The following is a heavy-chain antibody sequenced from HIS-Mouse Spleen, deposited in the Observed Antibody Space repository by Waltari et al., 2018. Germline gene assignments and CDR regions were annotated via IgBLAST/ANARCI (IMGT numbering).Heavy chain of an antibody. D-gene: IGHD4-4*01. V-gene: IGHV1-8*01. Sequence: QVQLVQSGAEVKKPGASVKVSCKASGYTFTSYDINWVRQATGQGLEGMGWMNPNSGTTGYAQKFQGRVTMTRNTSISTAYMELSSLRSEDTAVYYCARGHDYSNYFDYWGQGTLVTVSS. CDR3: ARGHDYSNYFDY. J-gene: IGHJ4*02. CDR1: GYTFTSYD. CDR2: MNPNSGTT.